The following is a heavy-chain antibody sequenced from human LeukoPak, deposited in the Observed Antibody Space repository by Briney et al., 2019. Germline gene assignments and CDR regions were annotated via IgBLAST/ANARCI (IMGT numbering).Heavy chain of an antibody. CDR2: ISYDGSNK. CDR3: ARVDPVAGNDY. V-gene: IGHV3-30*04. Sequence: PGGSLRLSCAASGFTFSSYAMHWVRQAPGKGLEWVAVISYDGSNKYYADSVKGRFTISRDNSKNTLYLQMNSLRAEDTAVYYCARVDPVAGNDYWGQGTLVTVSS. CDR1: GFTFSSYA. J-gene: IGHJ4*02. D-gene: IGHD6-19*01.